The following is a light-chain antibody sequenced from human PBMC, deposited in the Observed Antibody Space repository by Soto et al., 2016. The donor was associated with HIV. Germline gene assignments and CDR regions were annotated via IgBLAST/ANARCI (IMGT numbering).Light chain of an antibody. CDR3: QAWDSNTAV. V-gene: IGLV3-1*01. CDR1: KLGDKY. Sequence: SYELTQPPSVSVSSGQTASIPCSGDKLGDKYACWYQHKPGQSPVLVIFQDNRRPSGIPERFSGANSGNTATLTISGTQPMDEADYFCQAWDSNTAVFGTGTKVTVL. J-gene: IGLJ1*01. CDR2: QDN.